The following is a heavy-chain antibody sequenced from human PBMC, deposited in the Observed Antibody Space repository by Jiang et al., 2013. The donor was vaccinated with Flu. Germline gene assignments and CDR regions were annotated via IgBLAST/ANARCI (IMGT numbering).Heavy chain of an antibody. D-gene: IGHD2-2*01. CDR1: GGSISSYY. Sequence: KPSETLSLTCTVSGGSISSYYWSWIRQPPGKGLEWIGYIYYSGSTNYNPSLKSRVTISVDTSKNQFSLKLSSVTAADTAVYYCASIRVVPAVVAYYFDYWGQGTLVTVSS. J-gene: IGHJ4*02. CDR3: ASIRVVPAVVAYYFDY. CDR2: IYYSGST. V-gene: IGHV4-59*01.